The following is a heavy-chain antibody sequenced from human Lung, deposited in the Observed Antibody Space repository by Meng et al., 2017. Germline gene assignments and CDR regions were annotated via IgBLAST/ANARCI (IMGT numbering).Heavy chain of an antibody. CDR3: ARGPTTMAHDFDY. D-gene: IGHD4-11*01. J-gene: IGHJ4*02. V-gene: IGHV4-34*01. CDR1: GGSFSDYY. Sequence: QVRQQPWGAGLLKPSEPLSLTCVVSGGSFSDYYWSWISQPPGKGREWIGEINHSGSTNYNPSLESRATISVDTSQNNLSLKLSSVTAADSAVYYCARGPTTMAHDFDYWGQGTLVTVSS. CDR2: INHSGST.